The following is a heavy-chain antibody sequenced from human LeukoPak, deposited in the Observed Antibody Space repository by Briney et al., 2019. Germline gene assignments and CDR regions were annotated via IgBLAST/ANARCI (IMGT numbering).Heavy chain of an antibody. CDR2: LTSGSITI. D-gene: IGHD3-10*01. J-gene: IGHJ4*02. Sequence: GGSLRLSCAASGXSFGTYTVSWVRQAPGKGLEWLLYLTSGSITIDYADSVKGRFTVSRHNPKNSLYLQMNSLRDEDTAVYYCARVEYYSGSYEDYWGQGTLVTVSS. CDR3: ARVEYYSGSYEDY. V-gene: IGHV3-48*02. CDR1: GXSFGTYT.